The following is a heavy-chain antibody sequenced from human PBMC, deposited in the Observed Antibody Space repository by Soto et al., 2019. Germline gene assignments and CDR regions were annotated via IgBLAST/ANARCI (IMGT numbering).Heavy chain of an antibody. D-gene: IGHD3-10*01. CDR1: GGSISSSSYY. CDR2: IYYSGST. Sequence: SETLSLTCTVSGGSISSSSYYWGWIRQPPGKGLEWIGSIYYSGSTYYNPSLKSRVTISVDTSKKQFSLKLSSVTAADTAVYYCAREDYYGSGSYEPFDYWGQGTLVTVSS. J-gene: IGHJ4*02. V-gene: IGHV4-39*02. CDR3: AREDYYGSGSYEPFDY.